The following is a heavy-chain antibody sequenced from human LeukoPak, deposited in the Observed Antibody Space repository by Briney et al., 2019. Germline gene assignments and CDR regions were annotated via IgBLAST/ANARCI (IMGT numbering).Heavy chain of an antibody. D-gene: IGHD6-19*01. J-gene: IGHJ4*02. V-gene: IGHV3-23*01. CDR1: GFTFSSYA. CDR2: ISGSGGST. CDR3: AKVLIGGSGWSYFDY. Sequence: AGRSLRLSCAASGFTFSSYAMSWVRQAPGKGLEWGSAISGSGGSTYYADSVKGRFTISRDNSKNTLYLQMNSLRAEDTAVYYCAKVLIGGSGWSYFDYWGQGTLVTVSS.